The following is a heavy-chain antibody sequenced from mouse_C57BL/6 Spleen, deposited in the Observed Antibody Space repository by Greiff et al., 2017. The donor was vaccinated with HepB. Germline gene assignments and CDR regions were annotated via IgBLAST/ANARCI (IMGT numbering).Heavy chain of an antibody. J-gene: IGHJ1*03. Sequence: DVKLVESGGGLVKPGGSLKLSCAASGFTFSSYTMSWVRQTPEKRLEWVATISGGGGNTYYPDSVKGRFTISRDNAKNTLYLQMSSLRSEDTALYYCARQADYYGSSPGYFDVWGTGTTVTVSS. CDR3: ARQADYYGSSPGYFDV. V-gene: IGHV5-9*01. D-gene: IGHD1-1*01. CDR1: GFTFSSYT. CDR2: ISGGGGNT.